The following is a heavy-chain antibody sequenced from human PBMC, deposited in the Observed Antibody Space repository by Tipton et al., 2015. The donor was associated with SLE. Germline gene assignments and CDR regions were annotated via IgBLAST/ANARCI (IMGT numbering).Heavy chain of an antibody. CDR2: INHSGST. CDR1: GGSFGGYY. Sequence: LRLSCAVYGGSFGGYYWSWIRQPPGKGLEWIGEINHSGSTNYNPSLKSRVTISVDTSKNQFSLKLSSVTAADTAVYYCARGPPFDYWGQGTLVTVSS. CDR3: ARGPPFDY. J-gene: IGHJ4*02. V-gene: IGHV4-34*01.